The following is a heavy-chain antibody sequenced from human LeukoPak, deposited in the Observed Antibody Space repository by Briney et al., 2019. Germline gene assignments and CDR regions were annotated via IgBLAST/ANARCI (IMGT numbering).Heavy chain of an antibody. Sequence: GASVKVACNVSGYTLTELSMHWVRQAPGKGLEWMGGFDPEDGETIYAQKFQGRVTMTEDTSTDTAYMELSSLRSEDTAVYYCATGGYSNYGYSLGYWGQGTLVTVSS. CDR2: FDPEDGET. V-gene: IGHV1-24*01. D-gene: IGHD4-11*01. CDR3: ATGGYSNYGYSLGY. CDR1: GYTLTELS. J-gene: IGHJ4*02.